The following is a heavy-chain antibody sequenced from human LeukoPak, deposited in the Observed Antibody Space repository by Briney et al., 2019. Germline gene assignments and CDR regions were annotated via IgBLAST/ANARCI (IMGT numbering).Heavy chain of an antibody. CDR3: ARVGLGGYYFDY. J-gene: IGHJ4*02. Sequence: GGSLRLSCAASGFTFSDYYMSWIRQAPGKGLEWVSYVSSSSSYTNYADSVKGRFTISRDNAKNSLYLQMNSLRAEDTAVYYCARVGLGGYYFDYWGQGTLVTVSS. V-gene: IGHV3-11*06. D-gene: IGHD3-16*01. CDR2: VSSSSSYT. CDR1: GFTFSDYY.